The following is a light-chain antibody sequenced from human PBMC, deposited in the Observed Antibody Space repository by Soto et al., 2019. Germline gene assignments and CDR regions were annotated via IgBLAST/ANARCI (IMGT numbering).Light chain of an antibody. CDR3: QQRSKWPIT. V-gene: IGKV3-11*01. CDR1: QSVSNY. CDR2: DTS. Sequence: SPGESSTLSCWASQSVSNYLAWYQQKPGQAPRLLIYDTSNRATGIPSRFSGSASGTDFTLTISSLQPEDFAVYYCQQRSKWPITFGQGTRLEIK. J-gene: IGKJ5*01.